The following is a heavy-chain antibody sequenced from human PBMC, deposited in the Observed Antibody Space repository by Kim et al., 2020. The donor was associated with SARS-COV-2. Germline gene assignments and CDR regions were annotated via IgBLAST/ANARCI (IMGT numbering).Heavy chain of an antibody. V-gene: IGHV3-53*01. D-gene: IGHD2-2*01. CDR1: GFTVSSNY. CDR2: IYSGGST. CDR3: ARVDCSSTSCYVWGGYYYGMDV. J-gene: IGHJ6*02. Sequence: GGSLRLSCAASGFTVSSNYMSWVRQAPGKGLEWVSVIYSGGSTYYADSVKGRFTISRDNSKNTLYLQMNSLRAEDTAVYYCARVDCSSTSCYVWGGYYYGMDVWGQGTTVTVSS.